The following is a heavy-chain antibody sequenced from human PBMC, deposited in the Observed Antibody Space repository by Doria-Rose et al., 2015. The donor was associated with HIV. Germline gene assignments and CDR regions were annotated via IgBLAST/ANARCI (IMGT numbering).Heavy chain of an antibody. V-gene: IGHV4-34*12. CDR2: IIPTGST. J-gene: IGHJ3*02. D-gene: IGHD7-27*01. CDR3: ASSDLTGDFGGDI. Sequence: PGKGLEWIGGIIPTGSTNYNPSLKSRLTISVDTSKKQFSLNLNSVTAADTAVYYCASSDLTGDFGGDIRGQGTMVTVSS.